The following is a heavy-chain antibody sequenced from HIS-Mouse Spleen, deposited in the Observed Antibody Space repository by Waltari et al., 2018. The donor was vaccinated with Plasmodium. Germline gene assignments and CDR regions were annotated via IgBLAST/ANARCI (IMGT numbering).Heavy chain of an antibody. CDR3: ARAPRYYGMDV. D-gene: IGHD6-6*01. J-gene: IGHJ6*02. CDR1: GLTVSSNY. V-gene: IGHV3-53*01. CDR2: IYSGGST. Sequence: EVQLVESGGGLIQPGGSLRLSCAASGLTVSSNYMSWVRQAPGKGFEWVSVIYSGGSTYYADSVKGRFTISRDNSKNTLYLQMNSLRAEDTAVYYCARAPRYYGMDVWGQGTTVTVSS.